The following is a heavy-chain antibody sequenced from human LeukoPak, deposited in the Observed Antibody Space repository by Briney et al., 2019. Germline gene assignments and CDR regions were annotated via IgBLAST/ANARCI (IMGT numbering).Heavy chain of an antibody. D-gene: IGHD5-12*01. CDR1: GGTFSSYA. J-gene: IGHJ4*02. CDR2: IIPILGIA. Sequence: SVKVSCKASGGTFSSYAISWVRQAPGQGLEWMGRIIPILGIANYAQKFQGRVTITADKSTSTAYMELSSLRSEDTAVNYCARDSGYPKWDDYWGQGTLVTVSS. CDR3: ARDSGYPKWDDY. V-gene: IGHV1-69*04.